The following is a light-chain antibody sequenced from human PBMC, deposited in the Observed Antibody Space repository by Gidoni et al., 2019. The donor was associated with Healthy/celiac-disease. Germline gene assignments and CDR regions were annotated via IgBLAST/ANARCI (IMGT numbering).Light chain of an antibody. Sequence: DIQMTQSPSSLSASVGDRVTITGRASQGISNYLAWYQQKPGKVPKLLIYAASTLQSGVPSRFSGSGSVTDFTLTISSLQPEDVATYYCQKYNSALALTFGGGTKVEIK. CDR3: QKYNSALALT. V-gene: IGKV1-27*01. J-gene: IGKJ4*01. CDR2: AAS. CDR1: QGISNY.